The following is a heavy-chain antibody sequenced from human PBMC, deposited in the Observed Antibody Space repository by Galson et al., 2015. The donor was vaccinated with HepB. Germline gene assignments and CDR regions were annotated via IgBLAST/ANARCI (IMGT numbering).Heavy chain of an antibody. CDR2: IYHSGSN. V-gene: IGHV4-30-2*01. D-gene: IGHD2-2*01. J-gene: IGHJ5*02. CDR3: ANRYCTSTSCAFDP. Sequence: TLSLTCAVSGGSIGSGGYSWSWIRQPPGKALEWIGYIYHSGSNYYNPSLKSRVTISLDRSKNHFSLKLPSVTAADTAAYYCANRYCTSTSCAFDPWGQGTLVTVSS. CDR1: GGSIGSGGYS.